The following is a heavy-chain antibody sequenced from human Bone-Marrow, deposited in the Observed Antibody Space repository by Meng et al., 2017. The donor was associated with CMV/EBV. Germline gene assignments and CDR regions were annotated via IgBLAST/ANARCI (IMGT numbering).Heavy chain of an antibody. CDR3: AKETIWAMDV. J-gene: IGHJ6*02. D-gene: IGHD3-9*01. Sequence: GGSLRLSCAASGFTFTTYCMSWVRQAPGKGLEWVANIKQDGSEKFYVDSVKGRFTISRDNAKNSLYLQMNSLRAEDTALYYCAKETIWAMDVWGQGTTVTVSS. CDR2: IKQDGSEK. CDR1: GFTFTTYC. V-gene: IGHV3-7*03.